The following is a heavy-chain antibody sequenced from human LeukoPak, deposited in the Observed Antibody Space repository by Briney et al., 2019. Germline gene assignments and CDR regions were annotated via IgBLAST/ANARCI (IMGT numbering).Heavy chain of an antibody. CDR1: GGSISSGGYS. CDR2: IYHSGST. D-gene: IGHD4-17*01. CDR3: ASRPTWYGDNGMDV. Sequence: SQTLSLTCAVSGGSISSGGYSWSWIRQPPGKGLEWIGYIYHSGSTYYNPSLKSRVTISVDTSKNQFSLKLSSVTAADTAVYYCASRPTWYGDNGMDVWGQGTTVTVSS. J-gene: IGHJ6*02. V-gene: IGHV4-30-2*02.